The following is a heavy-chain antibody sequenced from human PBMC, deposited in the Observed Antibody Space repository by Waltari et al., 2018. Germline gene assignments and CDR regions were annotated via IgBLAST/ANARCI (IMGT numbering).Heavy chain of an antibody. D-gene: IGHD1-26*01. V-gene: IGHV3-9*01. CDR1: GFTFDDYA. Sequence: EVQLVESGGGLVQPGRSLRLSCAASGFTFDDYAMHWVRQAPGKGLEWVSGISLNSGSIGYADSVKGRFTISRDNAKNSLYLQMNSLRAVDTALYYCAKRRRVGATGEGAFDIWGQGTMVTVSS. J-gene: IGHJ3*02. CDR3: AKRRRVGATGEGAFDI. CDR2: ISLNSGSI.